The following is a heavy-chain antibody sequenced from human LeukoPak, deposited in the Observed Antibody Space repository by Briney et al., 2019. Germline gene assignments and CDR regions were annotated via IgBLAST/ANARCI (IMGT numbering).Heavy chain of an antibody. CDR3: AREPNYDFWSGYNNWFDP. CDR1: GGTFSSYA. V-gene: IGHV1-18*01. J-gene: IGHJ5*02. D-gene: IGHD3-3*01. Sequence: ASVKVSCKASGGTFSSYAISWVRQAPGQGLEWMGWISAYNGNTNYAQKLQGRVTMTTDTSTSTAYMELRSLRSDDTAVYYCAREPNYDFWSGYNNWFDPWGQGTLVTVSS. CDR2: ISAYNGNT.